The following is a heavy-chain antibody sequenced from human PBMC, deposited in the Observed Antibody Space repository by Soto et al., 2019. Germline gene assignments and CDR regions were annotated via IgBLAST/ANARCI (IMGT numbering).Heavy chain of an antibody. CDR3: ARVAPPYDFWSGYIGNWFHP. Sequence: GGYLRLSCAASGVTFSSLLMSWVRQAPGKGLEWVANINQDGSEKNYVDSVKGRFTTSRDNAENSLYLQMNSLRAEDTAVYYCARVAPPYDFWSGYIGNWFHPWGQGTLVTVSS. J-gene: IGHJ5*02. CDR1: GVTFSSLL. D-gene: IGHD3-3*01. V-gene: IGHV3-7*02. CDR2: INQDGSEK.